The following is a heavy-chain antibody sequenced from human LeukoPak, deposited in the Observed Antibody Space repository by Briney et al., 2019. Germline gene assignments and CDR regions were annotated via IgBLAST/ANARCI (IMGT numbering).Heavy chain of an antibody. CDR3: VQSTAWYRSSWYLIY. Sequence: GGSLRLSCAASGFTFSDYYMSWVRQAPGKGLEWVSAISGSGGSTYYADSVKGRFSISRDNSRDTLNLQMNSLRAEDTAIYYCVQSTAWYRSSWYLIYWGQGILVTVSS. CDR2: ISGSGGST. D-gene: IGHD6-13*01. V-gene: IGHV3-23*01. CDR1: GFTFSDYY. J-gene: IGHJ4*02.